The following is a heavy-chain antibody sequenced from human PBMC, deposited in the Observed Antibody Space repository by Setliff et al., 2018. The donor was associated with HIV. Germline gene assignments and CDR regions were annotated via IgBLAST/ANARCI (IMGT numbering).Heavy chain of an antibody. Sequence: SETLSLTCTVSGGSISSGDYYWRWIRQPPGKGLEWIGYIYYSGSTYYNPSLKSRVTISLDTSKNQFSLKVGSVNAADTAVYYCARGGRSDGYHIASWGQGSLVTVSS. CDR2: IYYSGST. CDR1: GGSISSGDYY. V-gene: IGHV4-30-4*02. J-gene: IGHJ4*02. CDR3: ARGGRSDGYHIAS. D-gene: IGHD2-15*01.